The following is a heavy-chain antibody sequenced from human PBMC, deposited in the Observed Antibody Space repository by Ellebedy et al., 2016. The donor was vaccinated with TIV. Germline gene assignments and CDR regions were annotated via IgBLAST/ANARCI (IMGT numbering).Heavy chain of an antibody. CDR3: ARDYVESTVRGFDY. CDR2: ISGFHGNT. D-gene: IGHD4-17*01. J-gene: IGHJ4*02. Sequence: AASVKVSCKASGYVFTSYGISWVRQAPGHGLEGMGWISGFHGNTNYVQQLQGRVTMTRDTSTNTVYMELRSLTSDDTAVYYCARDYVESTVRGFDYWGQGTLVTVSS. V-gene: IGHV1-18*01. CDR1: GYVFTSYG.